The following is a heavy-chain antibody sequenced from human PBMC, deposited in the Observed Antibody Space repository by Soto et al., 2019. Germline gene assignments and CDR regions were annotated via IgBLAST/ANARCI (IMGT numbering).Heavy chain of an antibody. Sequence: EEQLVESGGGLVQPGGSLRLSCAASGFTFSSYSMNWVRQAPGKGLEWVSSLSRGSNYIHYADSVKGRFTISRGNAKNSLSLQMNNLRAEDTAVYYCSRGWLEGFDAYDIWGPGTMVTVSS. J-gene: IGHJ3*02. V-gene: IGHV3-21*01. D-gene: IGHD5-12*01. CDR3: SRGWLEGFDAYDI. CDR1: GFTFSSYS. CDR2: LSRGSNYI.